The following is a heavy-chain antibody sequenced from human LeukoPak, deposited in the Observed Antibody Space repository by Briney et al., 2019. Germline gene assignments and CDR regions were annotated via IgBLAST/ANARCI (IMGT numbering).Heavy chain of an antibody. J-gene: IGHJ4*02. V-gene: IGHV3-33*07. CDR2: IWYDGSNT. CDR1: GFTFSQSG. CDR3: ASYSSLDY. Sequence: GGSLRLSCIASGFTFSQSGMYWVRQAPGKGLEWLAIIWYDGSNTYYGDSVKGRFTISRDNSKNTLYLQMNSLRAEDTAVYYCASYSSLDYWGQGTLVTVSS. D-gene: IGHD6-13*01.